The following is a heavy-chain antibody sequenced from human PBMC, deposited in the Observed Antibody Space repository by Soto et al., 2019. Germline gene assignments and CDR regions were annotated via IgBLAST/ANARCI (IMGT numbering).Heavy chain of an antibody. CDR3: AKLLRPGLQFFDF. D-gene: IGHD4-4*01. CDR2: ISCSGSHT. J-gene: IGHJ4*02. V-gene: IGHV3-23*01. Sequence: GSLRLSCAASGFTFSSYGMHWVRQAPGKGLEWVSAISCSGSHTYYADSVKGRFTISRDNSKNTLYLQVNSLRAEDTAVYYCAKLLRPGLQFFDFWGQGTLVTAPQ. CDR1: GFTFSSYG.